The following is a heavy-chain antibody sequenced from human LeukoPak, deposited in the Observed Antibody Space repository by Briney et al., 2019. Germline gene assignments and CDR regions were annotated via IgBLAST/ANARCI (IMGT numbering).Heavy chain of an antibody. CDR3: AKRPSDYGDYVSYFDY. CDR2: ISDDGRRK. Sequence: GGSLRLSCAASGFSFISYGMHWVRQAPGKGLEWVGVISDDGRRKDYADSVKGRFTISRDNSKDTLYLQMNSLRAEDTAVYYCAKRPSDYGDYVSYFDYWGQGALVTVSS. D-gene: IGHD4-17*01. J-gene: IGHJ4*02. CDR1: GFSFISYG. V-gene: IGHV3-30*18.